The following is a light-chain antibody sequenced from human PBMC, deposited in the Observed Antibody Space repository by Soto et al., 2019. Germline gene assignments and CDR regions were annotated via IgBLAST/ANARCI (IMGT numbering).Light chain of an antibody. CDR1: QSLSIY. J-gene: IGKJ4*01. V-gene: IGKV3-11*01. CDR2: DAS. CDR3: QQRSNWPLT. Sequence: DIVLTQSPATLSISPGERATLSCRASQSLSIYLAWYQQKPGQAPTLLIYDASNWDIGIPARFSGSGSGTDFTLTISRLQPEDFAVYYCQQRSNWPLTFGGGTKVEIK.